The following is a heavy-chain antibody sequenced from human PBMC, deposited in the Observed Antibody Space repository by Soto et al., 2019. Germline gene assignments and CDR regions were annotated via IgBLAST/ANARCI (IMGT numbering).Heavy chain of an antibody. CDR1: GFTFSSYW. V-gene: IGHV3-7*03. J-gene: IGHJ3*02. D-gene: IGHD6-13*01. CDR2: IKRDGSEK. Sequence: GGSLRLTCAASGFTFSSYWMSWVRQAPGKGLEWVANIKRDGSEKHYVDTVKGRFTISRDNAKNSLYLQMNSLRAEDTAVDYCARDTSAAGDAFDIWGQGTMVTVSS. CDR3: ARDTSAAGDAFDI.